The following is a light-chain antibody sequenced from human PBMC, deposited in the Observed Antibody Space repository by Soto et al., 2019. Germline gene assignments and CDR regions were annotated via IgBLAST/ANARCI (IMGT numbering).Light chain of an antibody. CDR3: QQFGRSPL. Sequence: EIVLTQSPGTLSLSPGERATLSCRASQSVSSSYLAWYQQKPGQAPRLLIYGAFSSATAIPDRVSGSVSGTNFALTISRLEPEDFAVYYCQQFGRSPLFGQGTRLEIK. CDR2: GAF. J-gene: IGKJ5*01. CDR1: QSVSSSY. V-gene: IGKV3-20*01.